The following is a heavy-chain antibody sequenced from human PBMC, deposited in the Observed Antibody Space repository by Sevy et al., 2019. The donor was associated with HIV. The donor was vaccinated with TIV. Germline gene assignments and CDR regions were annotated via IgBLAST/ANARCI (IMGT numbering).Heavy chain of an antibody. CDR2: INESGIT. V-gene: IGHV4-34*01. J-gene: IGHJ5*02. D-gene: IGHD2-2*01. CDR3: ARSPPVVVVPGAPSWFDP. CDR1: DGSFSGYY. Sequence: SETLSLTCAVHDGSFSGYYWNWIRQLPGKGLEWIGEINESGITYYNPSLKSRVTFSVNTSKKQFSLKLNSVTAVDSAVYFCARSPPVVVVPGAPSWFDPWGQGTLVTVSS.